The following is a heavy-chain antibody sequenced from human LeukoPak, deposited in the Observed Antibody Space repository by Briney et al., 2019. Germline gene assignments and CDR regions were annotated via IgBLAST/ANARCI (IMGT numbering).Heavy chain of an antibody. CDR1: GFTFSSYW. D-gene: IGHD2/OR15-2a*01. V-gene: IGHV3-7*01. CDR3: VRGNRGPDY. J-gene: IGHJ4*02. CDR2: IKKDGSEK. Sequence: GGSLRLSCAASGFTFSSYWMSWVRQAPGKGLEWVANIKKDGSEKYYVDSVKGRFTISRDNAKTSLYLQMNSLRAEDTAVYYCVRGNRGPDYWGQGTLVTVSS.